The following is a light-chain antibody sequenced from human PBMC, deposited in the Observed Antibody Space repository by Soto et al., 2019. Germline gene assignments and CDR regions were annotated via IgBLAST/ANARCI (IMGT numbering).Light chain of an antibody. Sequence: ALTQPASVSGSPGQSITISCTGTSSDVDGYNYVSWYQYHPGKAPKLMIYDVNNRPSGVSNRFSGSKSGNTASLTISGLQAEDEADYYCSSFTISRNTVIFGGGTKVTVL. V-gene: IGLV2-14*01. J-gene: IGLJ2*01. CDR3: SSFTISRNTVI. CDR1: SSDVDGYNY. CDR2: DVN.